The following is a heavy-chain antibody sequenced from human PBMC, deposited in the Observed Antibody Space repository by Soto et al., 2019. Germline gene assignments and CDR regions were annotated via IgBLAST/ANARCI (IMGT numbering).Heavy chain of an antibody. CDR1: GGSISSYY. CDR2: IYYSGST. CDR3: AIAYYDFWSGYLETSDAFDI. J-gene: IGHJ3*02. D-gene: IGHD3-3*01. Sequence: SETLSLTCTVSGGSISSYYWSWIRQPPGKGLEWIGYIYYSGSTNYNPSLKSRVTISVDTSKNQFSLKLSSVTAADTAVYYCAIAYYDFWSGYLETSDAFDIWGQGTMVTVSS. V-gene: IGHV4-59*01.